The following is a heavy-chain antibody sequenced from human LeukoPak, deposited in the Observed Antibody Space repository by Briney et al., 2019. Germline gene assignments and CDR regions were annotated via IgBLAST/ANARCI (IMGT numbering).Heavy chain of an antibody. Sequence: SETLSLTCAVYGGPFGVYYWSGVRQPPGKGLEWIGEINHSGSTNYTPSLKRRVTISVDTSKDHFSLKLSSVPAADTAVYYCAGPGAGDLDYWGQGTLVTVSS. V-gene: IGHV4-34*01. D-gene: IGHD3-10*01. CDR3: AGPGAGDLDY. CDR2: INHSGST. CDR1: GGPFGVYY. J-gene: IGHJ4*02.